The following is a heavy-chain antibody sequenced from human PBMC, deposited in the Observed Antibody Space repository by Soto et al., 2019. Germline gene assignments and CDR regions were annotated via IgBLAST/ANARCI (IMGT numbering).Heavy chain of an antibody. CDR1: GGSIRSSSYY. V-gene: IGHV4-39*01. D-gene: IGHD4-17*01. CDR2: IYYSGST. CDR3: ARQPSYGDFFDY. J-gene: IGHJ4*02. Sequence: SETLSLTCTVSGGSIRSSSYYWGWIRQHPGKGLEWIGSIYYSGSTYYNQSLKSRVTISVDTSKNQLSLKLSSVTAADTAVYYCARQPSYGDFFDYWGQGTLVTVSS.